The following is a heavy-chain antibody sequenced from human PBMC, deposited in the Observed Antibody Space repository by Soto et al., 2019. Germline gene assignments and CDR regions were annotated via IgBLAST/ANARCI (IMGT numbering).Heavy chain of an antibody. J-gene: IGHJ4*02. CDR1: GGSISSYY. V-gene: IGHV4-59*01. Sequence: SETLSLTCTVSGGSISSYYWSWIRQPPGKGLEWIGYIYYSGSPNYNPSLKSRVTILVDTPKNQFFLKVTSLTAADTAVYYCVRLGSGTIDYWGQGTLVTVSS. D-gene: IGHD1-1*01. CDR3: VRLGSGTIDY. CDR2: IYYSGSP.